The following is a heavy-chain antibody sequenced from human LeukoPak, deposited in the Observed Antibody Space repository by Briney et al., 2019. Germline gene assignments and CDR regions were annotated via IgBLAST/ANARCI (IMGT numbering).Heavy chain of an antibody. V-gene: IGHV3-33*01. Sequence: GRSLRLSCEASGFTFSNYGMHWVRQAPGKGLEWVAVIWYDGSNKYYADSVKGRFTISRDNSKNTLYLQMNSLRAEDTAVYYCASASCSGSSCYSGYFDYWGQGTLVTVSS. CDR1: GFTFSNYG. CDR3: ASASCSGSSCYSGYFDY. CDR2: IWYDGSNK. D-gene: IGHD2-15*01. J-gene: IGHJ4*02.